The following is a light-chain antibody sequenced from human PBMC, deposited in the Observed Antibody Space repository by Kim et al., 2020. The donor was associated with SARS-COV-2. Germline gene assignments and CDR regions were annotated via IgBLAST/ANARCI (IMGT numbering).Light chain of an antibody. CDR3: QSYDNRLSGYV. Sequence: RVTISCTGISSNIGAGYEVHWYQQLPGTAPKLLMYGDINRPSGVPDRFSGSKSGTSASLAITGLQTEDEADYYCQSYDNRLSGYVFGTGTQVYVL. J-gene: IGLJ1*01. V-gene: IGLV1-40*01. CDR2: GDI. CDR1: SSNIGAGYE.